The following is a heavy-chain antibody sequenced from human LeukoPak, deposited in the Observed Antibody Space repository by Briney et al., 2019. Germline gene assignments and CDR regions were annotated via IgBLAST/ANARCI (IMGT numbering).Heavy chain of an antibody. D-gene: IGHD3-22*01. CDR2: VYPHGSP. V-gene: IGHV4-38-2*02. CDR3: ARLGAYYYDSSGYYYNRYFDY. Sequence: AESLSLTCTVSGYSISSGYYRGWIRHSPGKGLEVMGRVYPHGSPYYNTSLKSPVTMSVDTSKNQFSLELSSVTAADTAVYYCARLGAYYYDSSGYYYNRYFDYWGQGILVTVSS. CDR1: GYSISSGYY. J-gene: IGHJ4*02.